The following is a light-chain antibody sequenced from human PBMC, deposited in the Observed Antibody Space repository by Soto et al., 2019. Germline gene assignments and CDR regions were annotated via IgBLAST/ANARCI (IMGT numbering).Light chain of an antibody. CDR3: NSYPAMSLVV. CDR2: DVT. Sequence: QSALTQPASMSGSPGQSITISCIGTSSDVGGYNYVSWYQHHPGKAPKLIIYDVTSRPSGVSNRFSGSKSGNTASLTISGIQAEDAADYYCNSYPAMSLVVCGGGTKLTVL. J-gene: IGLJ2*01. CDR1: SSDVGGYNY. V-gene: IGLV2-14*03.